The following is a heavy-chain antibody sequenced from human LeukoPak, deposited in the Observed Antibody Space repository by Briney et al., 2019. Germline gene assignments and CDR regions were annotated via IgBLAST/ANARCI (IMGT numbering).Heavy chain of an antibody. Sequence: GGSLTLSCAASGFTFTNYAMSWVRQAPGKGLEWVSANSGSGGSTYYADSVKGRFTISRDNSKNRLYLQMNSLRAEDTAIYYCAKRPGYSSSWYYFDYWGQGTLVTVSS. CDR3: AKRPGYSSSWYYFDY. D-gene: IGHD6-13*01. CDR1: GFTFTNYA. V-gene: IGHV3-23*01. J-gene: IGHJ4*02. CDR2: NSGSGGST.